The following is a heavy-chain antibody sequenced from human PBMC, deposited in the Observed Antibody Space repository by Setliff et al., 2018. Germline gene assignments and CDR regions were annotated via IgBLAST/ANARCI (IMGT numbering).Heavy chain of an antibody. Sequence: PGGSLRLSCTSSGFNFGDHDVSWVRQAPGKGLEWVGFIRNKAYSGTTEYAAPVKGRFSLSRDESKGIAYLQMNSLKADDTAMYYCCCGGDTGYFDYWGQGTRVTVSS. J-gene: IGHJ4*02. CDR1: GFNFGDHD. D-gene: IGHD2-21*02. CDR2: IRNKAYSGTT. V-gene: IGHV3-49*04. CDR3: CCGGDTGYFDY.